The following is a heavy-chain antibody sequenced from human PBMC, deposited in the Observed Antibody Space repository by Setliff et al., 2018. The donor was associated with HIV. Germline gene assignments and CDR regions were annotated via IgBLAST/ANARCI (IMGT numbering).Heavy chain of an antibody. V-gene: IGHV4-34*01. CDR3: ARLRAAGTVHYFDP. D-gene: IGHD6-13*01. Sequence: SETLSLTCAVYGGSFSDNYWSWIRQPPGKGLDWIAEINHNGNINYDPSLKSRVTISMDPSKKQLSLTLASVTPADTAVYYCARLRAAGTVHYFDPWGQGTQVTVSS. J-gene: IGHJ5*02. CDR2: INHNGNI. CDR1: GGSFSDNY.